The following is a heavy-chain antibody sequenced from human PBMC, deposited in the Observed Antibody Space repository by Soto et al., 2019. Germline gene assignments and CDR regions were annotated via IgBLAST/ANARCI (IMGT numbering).Heavy chain of an antibody. Sequence: VQLVQSGAEVKKPGSSVKVSCKASGGTFSSYAISWVRQAPGQGLVWMGGIIPIFGTANYEQKFQGRVTITADETTNTAYVDLSSLRSEDTAVYYCARVVRGWYNWFDPWGQGTLVTVSS. CDR1: GGTFSSYA. CDR3: ARVVRGWYNWFDP. CDR2: IIPIFGTA. V-gene: IGHV1-69*12. D-gene: IGHD6-19*01. J-gene: IGHJ5*02.